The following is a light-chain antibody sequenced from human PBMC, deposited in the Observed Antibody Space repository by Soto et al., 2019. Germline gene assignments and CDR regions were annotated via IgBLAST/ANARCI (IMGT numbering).Light chain of an antibody. CDR1: SSDVGGYNY. Sequence: QSALTQPASVSGSPGQSITISCTGTSSDVGGYNYVSWYQPHPGKAPKLIIYEVSHRPSGASNHFSGYKSGNTASLTISGLQAEDEADYYCSSYTSTSTPCVFGTGTKVTVL. V-gene: IGLV2-14*01. CDR2: EVS. CDR3: SSYTSTSTPCV. J-gene: IGLJ1*01.